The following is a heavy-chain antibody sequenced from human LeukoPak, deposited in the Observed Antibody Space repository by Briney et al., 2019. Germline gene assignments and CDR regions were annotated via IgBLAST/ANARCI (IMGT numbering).Heavy chain of an antibody. V-gene: IGHV3-48*03. D-gene: IGHD4-17*01. J-gene: IGHJ4*02. CDR3: ARDLVTTVTTRLDY. CDR2: ISTSGSII. Sequence: GGSLRLSCEASGFTFGSYEMTWVRQAPGKGLEWLSYISTSGSIIVYADSVRGRFTISRDNAKNSLYLQMNSLRAEDTAVYYCARDLVTTVTTRLDYWGQGTLVTVSS. CDR1: GFTFGSYE.